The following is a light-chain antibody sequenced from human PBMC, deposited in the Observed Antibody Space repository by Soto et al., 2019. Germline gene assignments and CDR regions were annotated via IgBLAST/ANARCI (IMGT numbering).Light chain of an antibody. Sequence: QSVLTQPPSASGTPGQKVTITCTGSSSNIGSNYVYWYQHLPGTAPKLLIFSDNERPSGVPERFSGSKSGTSASLAISGLQAEDETDYYCFSYTSSGTYVFGTGTKVTVL. CDR3: FSYTSSGTYV. CDR1: SSNIGSNY. V-gene: IGLV1-47*02. J-gene: IGLJ1*01. CDR2: SDN.